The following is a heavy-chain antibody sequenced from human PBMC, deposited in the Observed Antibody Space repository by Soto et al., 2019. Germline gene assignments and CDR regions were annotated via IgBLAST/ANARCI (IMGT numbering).Heavy chain of an antibody. CDR1: GGTFSSYA. CDR3: AIEGVAAAAYNWFDP. V-gene: IGHV1-69*13. CDR2: IIPIFGTA. D-gene: IGHD6-13*01. Sequence: GASVKVSCKASGGTFSSYAISWVRQAPGQGLEWMGGIIPIFGTANYAQKFQGRVTITADESTSTAYMELSSLRSEDTAVYYCAIEGVAAAAYNWFDPWGQGTLVTVSS. J-gene: IGHJ5*02.